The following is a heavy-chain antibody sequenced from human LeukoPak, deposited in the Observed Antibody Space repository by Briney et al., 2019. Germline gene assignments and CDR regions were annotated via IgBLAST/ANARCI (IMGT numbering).Heavy chain of an antibody. CDR3: AKAKRGSAWDCFDY. J-gene: IGHJ4*02. D-gene: IGHD6-19*01. CDR1: GFTFSSYA. Sequence: GGSLRLSCAASGFTFSSYAMSWVRQAPGKGLEWVSVISGGDGSTYYADSVKGRFTISRDNSKNTLYLQMNSLRAEDTAMYYCAKAKRGSAWDCFDYWGQGTLVTVSS. V-gene: IGHV3-23*01. CDR2: ISGGDGST.